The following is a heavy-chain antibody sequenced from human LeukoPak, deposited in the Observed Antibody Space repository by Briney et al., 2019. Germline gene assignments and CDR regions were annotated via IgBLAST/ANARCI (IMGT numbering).Heavy chain of an antibody. CDR1: GFTVTSNY. CDR2: INPGGTTT. J-gene: IGHJ3*01. V-gene: IGHV1-46*01. D-gene: IGHD2-2*03. Sequence: GASVKVSCKPSGFTVTSNYLHWVRQAPGQGLEWMGIINPGGTTTLYAQKFQGRVTLTRDTSTATVYMELSSLTSEDTAVYYCASGGDCSTGWFGAFDVWGRGTMVTVSS. CDR3: ASGGDCSTGWFGAFDV.